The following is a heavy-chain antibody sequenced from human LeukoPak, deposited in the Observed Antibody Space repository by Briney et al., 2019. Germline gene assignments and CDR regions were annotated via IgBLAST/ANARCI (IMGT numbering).Heavy chain of an antibody. CDR3: AAGLGESSGYYYVFGLS. CDR1: GFTFTSSA. V-gene: IGHV1-58*01. D-gene: IGHD3-22*01. CDR2: IVVGSGNT. Sequence: GTSVTVSCKASGFTFTSSAVQWVRQARGQRLEWIGWIVVGSGNTNYAQKFQERVTITRDMSTSTAYIELSSLRSEDTAVYYCAAGLGESSGYYYVFGLSWGQGTLVTVSS. J-gene: IGHJ5*02.